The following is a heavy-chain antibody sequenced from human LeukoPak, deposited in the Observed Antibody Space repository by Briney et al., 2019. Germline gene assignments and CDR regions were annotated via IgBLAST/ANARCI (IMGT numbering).Heavy chain of an antibody. J-gene: IGHJ4*02. CDR3: AKGYDSSGDDY. V-gene: IGHV3-23*01. CDR1: GFTFSSYA. D-gene: IGHD3-22*01. Sequence: PGGSLRLSCAASGFTFSSYAMSWVRQAPGKGLEWVSGISGSGPYTFYTDSVKGRFTISRDSSKNTLYLQMNSLRAEDTAVYYCAKGYDSSGDDYWGQGTLGTVSS. CDR2: ISGSGPYT.